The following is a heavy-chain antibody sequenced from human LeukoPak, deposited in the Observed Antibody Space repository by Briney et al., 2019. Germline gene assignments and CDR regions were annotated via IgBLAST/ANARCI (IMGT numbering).Heavy chain of an antibody. V-gene: IGHV4-59*01. Sequence: SETLSLTCTVSGGSLSGFYWSWIRQPPGKGLEWLGYIYYSGSTNYNPSLKSRVTISVDTSKNQFSLKLSSVTAADTAVYYCARDTTTTALYGMDVWGQGTTVTVSS. CDR3: ARDTTTTALYGMDV. J-gene: IGHJ6*02. CDR1: GGSLSGFY. CDR2: IYYSGST. D-gene: IGHD4-17*01.